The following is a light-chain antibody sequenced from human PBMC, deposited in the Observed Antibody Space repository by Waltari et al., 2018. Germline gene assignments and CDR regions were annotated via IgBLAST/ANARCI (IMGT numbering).Light chain of an antibody. J-gene: IGKJ3*01. CDR2: EAT. Sequence: DIQMTQSPSTLSASVGDRVTITCRASQSIGSWLAWYQQNPGKAPKLLIYEATSFESGVPSRFSASGSGTEFTLTISSLQPDDFATYYCQRYNSYPITFGPGTKVDI. CDR1: QSIGSW. V-gene: IGKV1-5*03. CDR3: QRYNSYPIT.